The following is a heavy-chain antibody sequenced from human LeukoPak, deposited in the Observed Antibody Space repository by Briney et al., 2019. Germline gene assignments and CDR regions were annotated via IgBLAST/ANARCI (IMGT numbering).Heavy chain of an antibody. J-gene: IGHJ6*02. CDR2: ISGSGGST. Sequence: GGSLRLSCGASGFTFSSYAMSWVRQAPGKGLEWVSAISGSGGSTYYADSVKGRFTISRDNSKNTLYLQMNSLRAEDTAVYYCAKDRGSGVLYYYGMDVWGQGTTVTVSS. V-gene: IGHV3-23*01. CDR1: GFTFSSYA. CDR3: AKDRGSGVLYYYGMDV. D-gene: IGHD6-19*01.